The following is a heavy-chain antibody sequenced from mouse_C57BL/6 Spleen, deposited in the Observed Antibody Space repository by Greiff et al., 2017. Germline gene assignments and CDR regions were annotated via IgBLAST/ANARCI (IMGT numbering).Heavy chain of an antibody. D-gene: IGHD1-1*01. CDR3: ARGGLSGSSYVGARDY. CDR1: GYTFTSYW. Sequence: QVQLQQPGAELVKPGASVKMSCKASGYTFTSYWITWVKQRPGPGLEWIGDIYPGSGSTNYNEKFKSKATLTVDTSSSTAYMQLSSLTSEDSAVYYCARGGLSGSSYVGARDYWGQGTSVTVSS. J-gene: IGHJ4*01. V-gene: IGHV1-55*01. CDR2: IYPGSGST.